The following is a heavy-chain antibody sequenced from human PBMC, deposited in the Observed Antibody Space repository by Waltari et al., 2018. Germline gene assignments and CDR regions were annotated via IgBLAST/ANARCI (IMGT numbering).Heavy chain of an antibody. V-gene: IGHV4-59*01. CDR3: ARVLRRGVVVVACSYYYYYYMDV. CDR1: GGSISSYY. CDR2: IYYSGST. D-gene: IGHD2-15*01. J-gene: IGHJ6*03. Sequence: QVQLQESGSGLVKPSETLSLTCTVSGGSISSYYWSWIRQPPGKGLEWIGYIYYSGSTNHTPSPHSRVTISVATSKNQFSLKLSSVNAADTAVYYCARVLRRGVVVVACSYYYYYYMDVWGKGTTFTVSS.